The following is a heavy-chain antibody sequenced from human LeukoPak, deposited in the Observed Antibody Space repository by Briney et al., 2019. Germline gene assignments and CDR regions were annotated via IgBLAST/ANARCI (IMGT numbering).Heavy chain of an antibody. Sequence: GGSLRLSCAASGFTFSSYGMHWVRQAPGKGLEWVAVIWYDGSNKYYADSVKGRFTISRDNSKNTLYLQMNSLRSEDTAVYYCAKDPGPEDYFDYWGQGTLVTVSS. CDR3: AKDPGPEDYFDY. CDR2: IWYDGSNK. V-gene: IGHV3-33*06. J-gene: IGHJ4*02. CDR1: GFTFSSYG.